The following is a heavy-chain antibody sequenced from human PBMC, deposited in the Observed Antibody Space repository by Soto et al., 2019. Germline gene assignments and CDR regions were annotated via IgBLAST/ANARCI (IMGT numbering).Heavy chain of an antibody. V-gene: IGHV3-30*18. CDR1: GFTFSSYG. CDR2: ISYDGSNK. J-gene: IGHJ4*02. Sequence: GGSLRLSCAASGFTFSSYGMHWVRQAPGKGLEWVAVISYDGSNKYYADSVKGRFTISRDNSKNTLYLQMNSLRAEDTAVYYCAKDGYCSGGSCYYFDYWGQGTLVTVSS. D-gene: IGHD2-15*01. CDR3: AKDGYCSGGSCYYFDY.